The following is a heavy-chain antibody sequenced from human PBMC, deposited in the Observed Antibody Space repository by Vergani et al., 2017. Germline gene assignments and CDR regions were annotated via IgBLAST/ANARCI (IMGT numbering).Heavy chain of an antibody. D-gene: IGHD3-22*01. CDR1: GGTFSSYA. CDR3: ASPMIVVVKNQNDAFDI. Sequence: QVQLVQSGAEVKKPGSSVKVSCKASGGTFSSYAISWVRQAPGQGLEWMGGIIPIFGTANYAQKFQGSVTITADESTSTAYMELSSLRSEDTAVYYCASPMIVVVKNQNDAFDIWGQGTMVTVSS. CDR2: IIPIFGTA. J-gene: IGHJ3*02. V-gene: IGHV1-69*01.